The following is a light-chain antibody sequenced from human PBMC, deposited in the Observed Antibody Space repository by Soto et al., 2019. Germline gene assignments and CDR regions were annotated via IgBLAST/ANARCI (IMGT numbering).Light chain of an antibody. CDR3: ISYSRSTTSVI. J-gene: IGLJ2*01. CDR2: EVS. V-gene: IGLV2-18*02. CDR1: SSDIGYYNR. Sequence: QSALTQPPSVSGSPGQSVTISCTGTSSDIGYYNRVSWYQQSPDTAPKLMLYEVSNRTSGVPDRFSGSKSGNTAALTISGLQAEDEAVFFCISYSRSTTSVIFGGGTKLTVL.